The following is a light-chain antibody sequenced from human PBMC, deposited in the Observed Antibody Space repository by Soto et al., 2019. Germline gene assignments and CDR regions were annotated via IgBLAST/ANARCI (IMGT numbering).Light chain of an antibody. J-gene: IGLJ3*02. CDR1: SSNIGAGYD. V-gene: IGLV1-40*01. CDR2: GNS. Sequence: QSVLTQPPSVSGAPRQRVTISCTGSSSNIGAGYDVHWYQQLPGTAPKLLIYGNSNRPSGVPDRFSGSKSGASASLAITGLQAEYEADYYCQSYDLSLPTWVFGGGTTVTVL. CDR3: QSYDLSLPTWV.